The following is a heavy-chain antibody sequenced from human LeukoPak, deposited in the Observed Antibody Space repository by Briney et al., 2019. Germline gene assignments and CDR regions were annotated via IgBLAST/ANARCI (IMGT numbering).Heavy chain of an antibody. CDR1: GFTFSSYW. Sequence: GGSLRLSCAASGFTFSSYWMSWVRQAPGKGPEWVANIKQDGGEKYYADSVKGRFTISRDNARNSLYLQMNSLRAEDTAVYYCIGGSNMDYWGQGTLVTVSS. V-gene: IGHV3-7*01. CDR2: IKQDGGEK. CDR3: IGGSNMDY. D-gene: IGHD1-26*01. J-gene: IGHJ4*02.